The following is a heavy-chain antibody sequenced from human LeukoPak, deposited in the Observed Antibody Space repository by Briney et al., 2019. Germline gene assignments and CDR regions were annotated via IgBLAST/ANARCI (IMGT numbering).Heavy chain of an antibody. D-gene: IGHD3-3*01. J-gene: IGHJ4*02. CDR3: ARVDFDFWSGYYSDYFDY. CDR1: GFTFSDYY. CDR2: ISSSGSTI. V-gene: IGHV3-11*04. Sequence: GGSLRLSCAASGFTFSDYYMSWIRQAPGKGLEWVSYISSSGSTIYYADSVKGRFTISRDNAKNSLYLQMNSLRAEDTAVYYCARVDFDFWSGYYSDYFDYWGQGTLVTVSS.